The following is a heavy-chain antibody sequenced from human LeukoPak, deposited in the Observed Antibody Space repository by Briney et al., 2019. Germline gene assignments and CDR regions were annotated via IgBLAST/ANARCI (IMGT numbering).Heavy chain of an antibody. J-gene: IGHJ4*02. Sequence: GDSLTISCQGSGYSFTNYWIGWVRQMPGKGLEWMGIIYPGDSDTKYSPAFQGQVTISADKSTTTAYLQWSSLNSSDTAMYYCVRRNYYDISGGYFDYWGQGTLVTVSS. V-gene: IGHV5-51*01. D-gene: IGHD3-22*01. CDR2: IYPGDSDT. CDR1: GYSFTNYW. CDR3: VRRNYYDISGGYFDY.